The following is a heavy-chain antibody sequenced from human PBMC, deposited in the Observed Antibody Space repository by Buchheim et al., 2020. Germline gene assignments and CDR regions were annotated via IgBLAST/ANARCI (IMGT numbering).Heavy chain of an antibody. CDR1: GGPVSITGHF. CDR2: IYYSRTT. CDR3: ARTQRERRWGRKGGFGS. J-gene: IGHJ5*01. V-gene: IGHV4-31*03. D-gene: IGHD1-1*01. Sequence: QVQLHESGPRLVKSSETLSLTCTVSGGPVSITGHFWSWIRQRPGQGLEWIGYIYYSRTTYSNPSLKSRVTLSIYTSKNPFSLTLNAVTGADTAVYYCARTQRERRWGRKGGFGSWGQGTL.